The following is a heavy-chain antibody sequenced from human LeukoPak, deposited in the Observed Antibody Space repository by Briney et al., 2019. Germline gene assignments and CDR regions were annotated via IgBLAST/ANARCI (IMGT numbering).Heavy chain of an antibody. J-gene: IGHJ4*02. Sequence: PSATLSLPCTVSGGSISSGNSYWSWIRQPPGKGLEWIGYISYSGSTYYNASLKSRVSVSIDTSNNRFSLKLTSMTAADTAIYYCARVQMATIFDSWGQGTLVTVSS. D-gene: IGHD5-24*01. V-gene: IGHV4-30-4*01. CDR3: ARVQMATIFDS. CDR2: ISYSGST. CDR1: GGSISSGNSY.